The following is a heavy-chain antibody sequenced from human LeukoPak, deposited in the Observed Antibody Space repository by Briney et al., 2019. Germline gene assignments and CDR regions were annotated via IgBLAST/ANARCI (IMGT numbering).Heavy chain of an antibody. CDR3: TRVRLLTGSYYFDY. Sequence: GGSLRLSCAASGFTFSSYSMNWVRQAPGKGLEWVGFIRSKTYGGTTEYAASVKGRFTISRDDSKSIAYLQMNSLKTEDTAVYYCTRVRLLTGSYYFDYWGQGTLVTVSS. V-gene: IGHV3-49*04. J-gene: IGHJ4*02. D-gene: IGHD7-27*01. CDR2: IRSKTYGGTT. CDR1: GFTFSSYS.